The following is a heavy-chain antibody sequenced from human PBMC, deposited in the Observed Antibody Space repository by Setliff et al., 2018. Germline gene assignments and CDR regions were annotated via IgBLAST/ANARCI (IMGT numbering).Heavy chain of an antibody. J-gene: IGHJ5*02. V-gene: IGHV1-69*05. CDR3: ARSPPLLGIVYLDP. Sequence: ASVKVSCKASGDAFRNYAISWVRQAPGQGLEWMGGLIPMFGTPGYAQKFQDRVTITTDESTSTAYMELNSLTSEDTAVYYCARSPPLLGIVYLDPWGQGTRVTVSS. CDR1: GDAFRNYA. CDR2: LIPMFGTP. D-gene: IGHD2-15*01.